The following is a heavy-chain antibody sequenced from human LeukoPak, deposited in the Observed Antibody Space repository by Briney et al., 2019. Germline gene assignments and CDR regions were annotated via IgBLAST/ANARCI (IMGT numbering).Heavy chain of an antibody. CDR2: ISYDGSNK. CDR1: GFTFSSYG. D-gene: IGHD3-10*01. Sequence: PGGSLRLSCAASGFTFSSYGMHWVRQAPGKGLEWVAVISYDGSNKYYADSVKGRFTISRDNSKNTLYLQMNSLRAEDTAVYYCAKDPAVVWFGSHPDYWGQRTLVTVSS. CDR3: AKDPAVVWFGSHPDY. J-gene: IGHJ4*02. V-gene: IGHV3-30*18.